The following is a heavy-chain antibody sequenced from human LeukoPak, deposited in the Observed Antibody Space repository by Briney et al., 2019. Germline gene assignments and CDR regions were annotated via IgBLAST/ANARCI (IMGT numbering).Heavy chain of an antibody. CDR2: INPNSGGT. V-gene: IGHV1-2*02. D-gene: IGHD3-10*01. J-gene: IGHJ3*02. CDR3: ARDTVPYYYGSGSYYAFDI. CDR1: GYTFTGHY. Sequence: ASVKVSCKASGYTFTGHYMHWVRQAPGQGLEWMGWINPNSGGTNYAQKFQGRVTMTRDTSISTAYMELSRLRSDDTAVYYCARDTVPYYYGSGSYYAFDIWGQGTMVTVSS.